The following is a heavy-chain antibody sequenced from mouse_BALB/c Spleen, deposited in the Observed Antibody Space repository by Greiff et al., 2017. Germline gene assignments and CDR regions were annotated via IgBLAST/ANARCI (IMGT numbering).Heavy chain of an antibody. CDR3: ARGGLLRGFDY. D-gene: IGHD1-1*01. J-gene: IGHJ2*01. Sequence: VHVKQSGAELVKPGASVKLSCTASGFNIKDTYMHWVKQRPEQGLEWIGRIDPANGNTKYDPKFQGKATITADTSSNTAYLQLSSLTSEDTAVYYCARGGLLRGFDYWGQGTTLTVSS. V-gene: IGHV14-3*02. CDR2: IDPANGNT. CDR1: GFNIKDTY.